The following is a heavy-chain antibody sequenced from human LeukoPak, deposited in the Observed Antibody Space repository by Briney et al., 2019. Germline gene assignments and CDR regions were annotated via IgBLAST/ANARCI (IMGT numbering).Heavy chain of an antibody. D-gene: IGHD3-10*01. J-gene: IGHJ5*02. CDR3: ARSYSSGSYYSPFDP. CDR2: IYYTGSA. Sequence: PLETLSLTCTVSGGSISSYYWSWIRQPPGKGLEWIGYIYYTGSANYNPSLKSRVTISVDTSKNQFSLKLSSLTAADTAVYYCARSYSSGSYYSPFDPWGQGTLVTVSS. CDR1: GGSISSYY. V-gene: IGHV4-59*01.